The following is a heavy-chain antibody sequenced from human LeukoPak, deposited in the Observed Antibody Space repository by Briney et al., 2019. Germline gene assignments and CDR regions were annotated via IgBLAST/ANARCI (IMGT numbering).Heavy chain of an antibody. CDR2: ISWNSGSI. CDR1: GFTFDDYA. CDR3: AKDSDYYGSGSYYNNAFDY. Sequence: GGSLRLSCAASGFTFDDYAMHWVRHAPGKGLEWVSGISWNSGSIGYADSVKGRFTISRDNAKNSLYLQMNSLRAEDTALYYCAKDSDYYGSGSYYNNAFDYWGQGTLVTVSS. D-gene: IGHD3-10*01. J-gene: IGHJ4*02. V-gene: IGHV3-9*01.